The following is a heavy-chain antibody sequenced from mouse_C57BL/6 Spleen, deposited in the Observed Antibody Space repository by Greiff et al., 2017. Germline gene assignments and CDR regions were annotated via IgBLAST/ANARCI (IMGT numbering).Heavy chain of an antibody. CDR2: IWSGGST. D-gene: IGHD1-1*01. V-gene: IGHV2-2*01. CDR1: GFSLTSYG. Sequence: QVQLQQSGPGLVQPSQSLSITCTVSGFSLTSYGVHWVRQSPGKGLEWLGVIWSGGSTDYNAAFISRLSIGKDNSKSQVFFKVNSLQADDTAIYYCARNPLYCGSSSHWDFDVWGTGTTVTVSS. J-gene: IGHJ1*03. CDR3: ARNPLYCGSSSHWDFDV.